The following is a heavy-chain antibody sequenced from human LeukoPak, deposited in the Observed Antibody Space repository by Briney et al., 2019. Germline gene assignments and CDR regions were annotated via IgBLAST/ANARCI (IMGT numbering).Heavy chain of an antibody. J-gene: IGHJ4*02. CDR3: ARRTYYYGSGSYYPHRRYYFDY. Sequence: PGGSLRLSCAASGFTFSSYAMHWVRQAPGKGLEWVAVISFDGGNKYYADSVKGRFTISRDNSKNTLYLQMNSLRAEDTAVYYCARRTYYYGSGSYYPHRRYYFDYWGQGTLVTVSS. CDR1: GFTFSSYA. V-gene: IGHV3-30*03. D-gene: IGHD3-10*01. CDR2: ISFDGGNK.